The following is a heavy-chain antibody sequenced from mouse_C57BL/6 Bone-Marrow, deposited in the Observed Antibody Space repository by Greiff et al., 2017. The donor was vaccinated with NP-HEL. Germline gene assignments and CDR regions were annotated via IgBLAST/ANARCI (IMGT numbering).Heavy chain of an antibody. CDR3: TREGLYYDYDALYAMDY. CDR1: GFTFSSYA. J-gene: IGHJ4*01. V-gene: IGHV5-9-1*02. Sequence: DVHLVESGEGLVKPGGSLKLSCAASGFTFSSYAMSWVRQTPEKRLEWVAYISSGGDYIYYVDTVKGRFTISRDNARNTLYLQMSSLKSEDTAMYYCTREGLYYDYDALYAMDYWGQGTSVTVSS. CDR2: ISSGGDYI. D-gene: IGHD2-4*01.